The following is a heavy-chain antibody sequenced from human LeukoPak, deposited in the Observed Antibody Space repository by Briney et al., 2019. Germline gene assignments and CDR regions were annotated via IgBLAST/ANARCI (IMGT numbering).Heavy chain of an antibody. V-gene: IGHV3-74*01. Sequence: GGSLRLSCAASGFTFSNYWMHWVRQVPGKGLVWVSRMKGDGSSTDYVASVKGRLTISRDNAKNTLYLQMNSLRAEDTAVYYCAKADNYDFWSTFDYWGQGTLVTVSS. CDR1: GFTFSNYW. CDR2: MKGDGSST. D-gene: IGHD3-3*01. CDR3: AKADNYDFWSTFDY. J-gene: IGHJ4*02.